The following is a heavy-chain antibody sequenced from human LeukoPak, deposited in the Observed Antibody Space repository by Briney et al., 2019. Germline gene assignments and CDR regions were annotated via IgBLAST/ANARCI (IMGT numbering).Heavy chain of an antibody. D-gene: IGHD6-6*01. V-gene: IGHV3-48*01. Sequence: GGSLRLSCAASGFTFSSYGMNWVRQAPGKGLEWVSYISSSSSTIYYADSVKGRFTVSRDNAKNTLYLQMNSLRAEDTAVYYCARDGVYPYQYSSSSGTSRYYYYYYYMDVWGKGTTVTVSS. CDR1: GFTFSSYG. CDR3: ARDGVYPYQYSSSSGTSRYYYYYYYMDV. CDR2: ISSSSSTI. J-gene: IGHJ6*03.